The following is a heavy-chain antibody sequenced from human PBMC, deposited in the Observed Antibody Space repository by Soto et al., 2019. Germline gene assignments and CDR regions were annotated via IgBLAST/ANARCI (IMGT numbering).Heavy chain of an antibody. CDR3: ARHLSHLRTGWLDP. D-gene: IGHD7-27*01. CDR2: ISGDGTNE. V-gene: IGHV3-30-3*01. Sequence: QEPLVESGGGVVQPGRSLRLSCRVSGFTFINYAMHWVRQAPGKGLEWVALISGDGTNEYYADSVKGRFSISRDNSRNSQYLQMNSLRGDDTAVYYCARHLSHLRTGWLDPWGQGTLVTVSS. CDR1: GFTFINYA. J-gene: IGHJ5*02.